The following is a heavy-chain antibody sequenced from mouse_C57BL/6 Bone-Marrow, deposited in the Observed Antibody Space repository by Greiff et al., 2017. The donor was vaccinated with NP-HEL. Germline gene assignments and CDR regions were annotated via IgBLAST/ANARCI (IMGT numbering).Heavy chain of an antibody. J-gene: IGHJ3*01. CDR2: INPYNGGT. CDR3: ARSTTVVAKGFAY. CDR1: GYTFTDYY. D-gene: IGHD1-1*01. V-gene: IGHV1-19*01. Sequence: VQLKESGPVLVKPGASVKMSCKASGYTFTDYYMNWVKQSHGKSLEWIGVINPYNGGTSYNQKFKGKATLTVDKSSSTAYMELNSLTSEDSAVYYCARSTTVVAKGFAYWGQGTLVTVSA.